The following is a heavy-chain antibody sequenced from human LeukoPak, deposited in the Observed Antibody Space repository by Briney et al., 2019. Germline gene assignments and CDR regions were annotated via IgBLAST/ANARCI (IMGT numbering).Heavy chain of an antibody. D-gene: IGHD3-16*02. V-gene: IGHV3-43*02. Sequence: GGSLRLSCAASGFTFDDYAMHWVRHAPGKGLEWVSLISGDGGSTYYADSVKGRFTISRDNSKNSLYLQMNSLRTEDTALYYCAKDYDYVWGSYRANWFDPWGQGTLVTVSS. J-gene: IGHJ5*02. CDR3: AKDYDYVWGSYRANWFDP. CDR1: GFTFDDYA. CDR2: ISGDGGST.